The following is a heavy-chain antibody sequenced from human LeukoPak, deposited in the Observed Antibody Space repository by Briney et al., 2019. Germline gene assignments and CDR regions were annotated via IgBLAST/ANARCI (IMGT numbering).Heavy chain of an antibody. CDR1: VGSFSGYH. V-gene: IGHV4-34*01. CDR3: ARVRYRLAETYIDY. CDR2: VNESGGT. J-gene: IGHJ4*02. Sequence: SETLSLTCAVYVGSFSGYHWNWIRQPPGKGPEWIGEVNESGGTNINPSLRSRVILSVDTSMNQFSLKLSSVTAADTAVYYCARVRYRLAETYIDYWGQGTLVTVSS. D-gene: IGHD3-16*01.